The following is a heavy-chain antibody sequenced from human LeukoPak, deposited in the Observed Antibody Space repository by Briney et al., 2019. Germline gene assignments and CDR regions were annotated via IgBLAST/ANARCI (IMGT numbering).Heavy chain of an antibody. CDR1: GGTFSSYA. J-gene: IGHJ4*02. V-gene: IGHV1-69*05. CDR2: IIPIFGTA. CDR3: ARGRYGNLQWFGELLF. D-gene: IGHD3-10*01. Sequence: ASVKVSCKASGGTFSSYAISWVRQAPGQGLEWMGGIIPIFGTANYAQKFQGRVTITTDESTSTAYMELSSLRSEDTAVYYCARGRYGNLQWFGELLFWGQGTLVTVSS.